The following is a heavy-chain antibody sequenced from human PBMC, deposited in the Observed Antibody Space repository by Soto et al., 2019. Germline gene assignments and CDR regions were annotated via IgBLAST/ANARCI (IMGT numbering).Heavy chain of an antibody. J-gene: IGHJ6*02. CDR2: ISSSSSYI. CDR3: ARVKAGGYDWGSYYYYGMDV. V-gene: IGHV3-21*01. CDR1: GFTFSSYS. D-gene: IGHD5-12*01. Sequence: EVQLVESGGGLVKPGGSLRLSCAASGFTFSSYSMNWVRQAPGKGLEWVSSISSSSSYIYYADSVKGRFTISRDNAKNSLYLQMNSLRAEDTAVYYCARVKAGGYDWGSYYYYGMDVWGQGTTVTVSS.